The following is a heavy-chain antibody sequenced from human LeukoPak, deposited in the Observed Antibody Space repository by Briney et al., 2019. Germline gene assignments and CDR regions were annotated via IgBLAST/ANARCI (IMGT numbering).Heavy chain of an antibody. CDR1: GFTFSSYA. CDR3: ARDSHLGGVKRTPRYYFDY. V-gene: IGHV3-30-3*01. Sequence: GRSLRLSCAASGFTFSSYAMHWVRQAPGKGLEWVAVISYDGSNKYYADSVKGRFTISRDNSKNTLYLQMNSLRAEDTAVYYCARDSHLGGVKRTPRYYFDYWGQGTLVTVSS. J-gene: IGHJ4*02. D-gene: IGHD3-16*02. CDR2: ISYDGSNK.